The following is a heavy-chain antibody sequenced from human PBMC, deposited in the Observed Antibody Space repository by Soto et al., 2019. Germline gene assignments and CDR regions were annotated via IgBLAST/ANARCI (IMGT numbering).Heavy chain of an antibody. Sequence: PGGSLRLSCSASGFSFSSYDMSWVRQAPGKGLEWVSAISGGGGSTYYADSVKGRFTISRDNSRNTLFLQMNSLRAEDTAVYYCAKDPAMRYCSSTSCYSDYWGQGTLVTVSS. J-gene: IGHJ4*02. V-gene: IGHV3-23*01. D-gene: IGHD2-2*01. CDR2: ISGGGGST. CDR3: AKDPAMRYCSSTSCYSDY. CDR1: GFSFSSYD.